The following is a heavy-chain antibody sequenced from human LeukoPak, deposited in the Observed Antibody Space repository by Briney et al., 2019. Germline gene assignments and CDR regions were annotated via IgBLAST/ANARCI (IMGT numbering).Heavy chain of an antibody. CDR2: INPNGDYI. CDR1: GFIFSSYN. Sequence: SGGSLRLSCAASGFIFSSYNMNWVRQAPGKGLEWVSSINPNGDYIYYADSVKGRFTISRDNAKNSLYLQMTSLKAEDTAVYFCARGIGYFDWLFFSRGQGTLLTVSS. V-gene: IGHV3-21*06. D-gene: IGHD3-9*01. J-gene: IGHJ4*02. CDR3: ARGIGYFDWLFFS.